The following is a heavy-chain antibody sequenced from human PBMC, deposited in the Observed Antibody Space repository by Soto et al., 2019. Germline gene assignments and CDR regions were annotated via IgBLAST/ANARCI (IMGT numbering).Heavy chain of an antibody. V-gene: IGHV4-61*01. D-gene: IGHD3-16*01. CDR3: ARDHRLPPRRYWYFDL. J-gene: IGHJ2*01. Sequence: QVQLQESGPGLVKPSETLSLTCTVSGGSVSSGSYYWSWIRQPPGKGLEWIGYIYYSGSTNYNPSLKSRVTIAVATSKNPFSLKLRSVTAADTAVYYCARDHRLPPRRYWYFDLWVRGTLVTFSS. CDR2: IYYSGST. CDR1: GGSVSSGSYY.